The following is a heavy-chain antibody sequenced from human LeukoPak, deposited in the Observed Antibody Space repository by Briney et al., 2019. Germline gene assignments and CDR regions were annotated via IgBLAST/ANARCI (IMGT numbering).Heavy chain of an antibody. CDR3: ARGTRWLAVSPFDY. CDR2: IYYSGST. V-gene: IGHV4-59*01. D-gene: IGHD6-19*01. CDR1: GGSISSYY. J-gene: IGHJ4*02. Sequence: SETLSLTCTVSGGSISSYYWSWIRQPPCKGLEWIGYIYYSGSTNYNPSLKSRVTISVDTSKNQFSLKLSSVTAADTAVYYCARGTRWLAVSPFDYWGQGTLVTVSS.